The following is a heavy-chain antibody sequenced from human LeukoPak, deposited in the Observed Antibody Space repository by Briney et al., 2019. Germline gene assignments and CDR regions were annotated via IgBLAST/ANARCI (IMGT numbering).Heavy chain of an antibody. D-gene: IGHD3-3*01. CDR3: AKSRLSGINDAFDI. Sequence: GGSLRLSCAASGFTFSNYAMSWVRQAPGKGLEWVSAISGSGGDTFYTDSVKGRFTISRDNSKNTLYLQMKGLRAEDTAVYYCAKSRLSGINDAFDIWGQGTVVTVSS. V-gene: IGHV3-23*01. CDR2: ISGSGGDT. CDR1: GFTFSNYA. J-gene: IGHJ3*02.